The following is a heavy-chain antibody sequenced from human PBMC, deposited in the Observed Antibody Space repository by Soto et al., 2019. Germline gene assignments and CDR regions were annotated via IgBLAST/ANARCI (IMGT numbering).Heavy chain of an antibody. J-gene: IGHJ4*02. D-gene: IGHD3-3*01. V-gene: IGHV4-34*01. Sequence: PSETLSLTCAVYGGSFSGYYWSWIRQPPGKGLEWIGEINHSGSTNYNPSLKSRVTISVDTSKNQFSLKLSSVTAADTAVYYCARGAGDYDFAQNFDYWGQGTLVTVSS. CDR1: GGSFSGYY. CDR2: INHSGST. CDR3: ARGAGDYDFAQNFDY.